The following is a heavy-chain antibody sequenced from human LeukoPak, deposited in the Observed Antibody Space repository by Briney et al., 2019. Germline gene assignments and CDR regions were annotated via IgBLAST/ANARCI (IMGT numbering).Heavy chain of an antibody. CDR3: AKDIQLSA. D-gene: IGHD5-24*01. CDR2: IASSGRNT. J-gene: IGHJ3*01. CDR1: GFNFNDAA. Sequence: GGSLRLSCAASGFNFNDAAITWVRQAPGKGLEWVSLIASSGRNTYYTDSVRGRFTISRDNSKKTLSLQMNSLRVEDTAIYYCAKDIQLSAWGLGTMVTVSS. V-gene: IGHV3-23*01.